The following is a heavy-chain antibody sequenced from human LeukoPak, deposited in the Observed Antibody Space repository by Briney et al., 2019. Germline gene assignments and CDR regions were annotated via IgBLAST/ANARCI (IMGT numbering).Heavy chain of an antibody. D-gene: IGHD6-19*01. J-gene: IGHJ4*02. CDR2: IYYSGST. CDR1: GDSIRTYY. V-gene: IGHV4-59*01. CDR3: AIGWYYFDY. Sequence: SETLSLTCTVSGDSIRTYYWSWIRQPPGKGLEWIGYIYYSGSTNYNPSLQSRVTISIDTSKNQFPLRLSSVTAADTAVYYCAIGWYYFDYWGQGALVTVSS.